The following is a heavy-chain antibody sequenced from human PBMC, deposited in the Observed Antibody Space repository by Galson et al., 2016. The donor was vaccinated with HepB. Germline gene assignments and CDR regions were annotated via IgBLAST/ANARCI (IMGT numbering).Heavy chain of an antibody. CDR1: GYSFATYW. CDR3: ARRLYDTTGYHDGDY. CDR2: IYPDDSDT. J-gene: IGHJ4*02. Sequence: QSGAEVKKPGESLKISCKGSGYSFATYWIGWVRQMPGKGLEWIGIIYPDDSDTIYSPSFQGQVTISADKSITTVYLQWSSLKASDTAMYFCARRLYDTTGYHDGDYWGQGTLVTVSS. D-gene: IGHD3-22*01. V-gene: IGHV5-51*01.